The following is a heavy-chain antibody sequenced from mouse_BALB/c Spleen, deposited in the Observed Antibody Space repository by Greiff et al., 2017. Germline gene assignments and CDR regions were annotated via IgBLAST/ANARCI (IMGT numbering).Heavy chain of an antibody. D-gene: IGHD1-1*01. V-gene: IGHV1S16*01. CDR3: TIDYGSSYGAMDY. CDR1: GYTFTSYW. CDR2: INPSNGGT. Sequence: QVQLQQPGAELVKPGASVKLSCKASGYTFTSYWMHWVKLRPGQGFGWIGEINPSNGGTNYNEKFKRKATLTVDTSSSTTYMQLSSLTSEDSAVYYSTIDYGSSYGAMDYWGQGTSVTVSS. J-gene: IGHJ4*01.